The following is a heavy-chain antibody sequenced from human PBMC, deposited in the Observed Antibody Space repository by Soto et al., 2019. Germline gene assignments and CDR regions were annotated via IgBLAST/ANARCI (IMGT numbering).Heavy chain of an antibody. CDR1: GGSISSYY. CDR2: IYYSGST. CDR3: ARCGGLNYYGMDV. D-gene: IGHD3-16*01. J-gene: IGHJ6*02. Sequence: SETLSLTCTVSGGSISSYYWSWIRQPPGKGLEWIGYIYYSGSTNYNPSLKSRVTISVDTSKNQFSLKLSSVTAADTAVYYCARCGGLNYYGMDVWGQGSTVTVSS. V-gene: IGHV4-59*01.